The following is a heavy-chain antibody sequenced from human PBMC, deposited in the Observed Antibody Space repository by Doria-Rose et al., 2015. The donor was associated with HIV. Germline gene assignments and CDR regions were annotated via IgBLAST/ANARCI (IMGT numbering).Heavy chain of an antibody. J-gene: IGHJ4*02. CDR2: IFSDDER. Sequence: KESGPVLVKPTETLTLTCTVSGVSLSSPGMGVSWIRQPPGKALEWLANIFSDDERSYKTSLKSRLTISRGTSKSQVVLTMTDMDPVDTATYYCARIKSSRWYHKYYFDFWGQGTLVIVS. CDR3: ARIKSSRWYHKYYFDF. V-gene: IGHV2-26*01. D-gene: IGHD6-13*01. CDR1: GVSLSSPGMG.